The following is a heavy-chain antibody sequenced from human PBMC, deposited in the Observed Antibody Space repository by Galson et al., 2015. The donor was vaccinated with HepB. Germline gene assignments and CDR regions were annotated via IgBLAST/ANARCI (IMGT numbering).Heavy chain of an antibody. CDR2: IRSNAYGGTT. Sequence: SLILSVSASGFTFGDAALSWFRQAPGKGLEWVGFIRSNAYGGTTEYAASGKGRFTISRDASKSIAYLQRNRLKTEGTAVYYCTRDIGGVVPAARPDYWGQGTLVTVSS. D-gene: IGHD2-2*01. CDR3: TRDIGGVVPAARPDY. V-gene: IGHV3-49*03. CDR1: GFTFGDAA. J-gene: IGHJ4*02.